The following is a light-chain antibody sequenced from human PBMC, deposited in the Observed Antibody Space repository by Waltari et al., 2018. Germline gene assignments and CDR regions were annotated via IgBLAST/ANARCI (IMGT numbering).Light chain of an antibody. CDR3: CSYAGRVV. Sequence: QSALTQPASVSGSPGQSITIPCTGTSRDIGTYDLVSWYQQYPGKAPKLMIYEVNKRPSGLSDRFSGSKSGNTASLTISGLQAEDEADYYCCSYAGRVVFGGGTKLTVL. CDR2: EVN. J-gene: IGLJ2*01. V-gene: IGLV2-23*02. CDR1: SRDIGTYDL.